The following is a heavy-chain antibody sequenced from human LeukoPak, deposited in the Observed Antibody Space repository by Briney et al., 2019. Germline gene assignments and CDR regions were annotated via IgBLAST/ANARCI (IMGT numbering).Heavy chain of an antibody. CDR1: GFIFSSYG. CDR2: IWYDGSDK. V-gene: IGHV3-30*19. J-gene: IGHJ4*02. CDR3: AREAAGIDY. Sequence: GGSLRLSCAASGFIFSSYGMHWVRQAPGEGLEWVAVIWYDGSDKYYADSVKGRFTISRDNSKNTLYLQMNSLRAEDTAVYYCAREAAGIDYWGQGTLVTVSS. D-gene: IGHD6-13*01.